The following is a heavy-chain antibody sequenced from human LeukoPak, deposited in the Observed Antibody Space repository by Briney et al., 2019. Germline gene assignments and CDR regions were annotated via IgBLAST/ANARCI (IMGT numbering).Heavy chain of an antibody. D-gene: IGHD3-10*01. Sequence: ASVKVSCKVSGYTLTELSMHWVRQAPGKGLEWMGGFDPEDGETIYAQKFQGRVTMTEDTSTDTAYMELSSLRSEDTAVYHCATGEGFGELLDYRGQGTLVTVSS. V-gene: IGHV1-24*01. CDR3: ATGEGFGELLDY. CDR1: GYTLTELS. J-gene: IGHJ4*02. CDR2: FDPEDGET.